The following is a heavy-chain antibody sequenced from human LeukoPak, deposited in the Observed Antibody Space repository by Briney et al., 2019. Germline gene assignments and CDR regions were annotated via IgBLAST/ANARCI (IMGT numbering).Heavy chain of an antibody. Sequence: GGSLRLSCAASGFTFSSYWMSWVRQAPGKELEWVANIKQDGSEKYYVDSVKGRFTISRDNAKNSLYLQMNSPRAEDTAVYYCARAGTIFGVVIDYWGQGTLVTVSS. J-gene: IGHJ4*02. CDR2: IKQDGSEK. D-gene: IGHD3-3*01. CDR1: GFTFSSYW. CDR3: ARAGTIFGVVIDY. V-gene: IGHV3-7*01.